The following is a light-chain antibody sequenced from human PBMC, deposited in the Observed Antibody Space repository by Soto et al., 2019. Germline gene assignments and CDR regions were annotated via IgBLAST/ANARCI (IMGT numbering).Light chain of an antibody. V-gene: IGKV1-9*01. Sequence: DIQMTQSPSSLSASLGDTVTITCRASQGIGSDLGWYQQKPGKAPRLLIYTASTLQSGVPSRFSGSGSGTDFTLTISSLQPEDFATYYCQQRNSYPVTFGGGTKVDIK. CDR2: TAS. J-gene: IGKJ4*01. CDR3: QQRNSYPVT. CDR1: QGIGSD.